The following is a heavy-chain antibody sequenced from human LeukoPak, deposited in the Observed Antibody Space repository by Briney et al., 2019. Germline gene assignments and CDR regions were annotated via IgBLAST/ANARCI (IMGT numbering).Heavy chain of an antibody. V-gene: IGHV4-31*03. Sequence: PSETLSLTCTVSGGSISSGGYYWSWIRQHPGKGLEWIGYIYYSGSTYYNPSLKSRVTISVDTSKNQFSLKLSSVTAADTAVYYCARLWGDPSLFLESHYYYYGMDVWGQGTTVTVSS. CDR1: GGSISSGGYY. CDR2: IYYSGST. D-gene: IGHD3-3*01. CDR3: ARLWGDPSLFLESHYYYYGMDV. J-gene: IGHJ6*02.